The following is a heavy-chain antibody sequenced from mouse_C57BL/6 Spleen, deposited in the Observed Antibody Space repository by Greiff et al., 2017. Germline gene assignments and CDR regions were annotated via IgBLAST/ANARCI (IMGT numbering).Heavy chain of an antibody. CDR2: IDPSDSYT. J-gene: IGHJ1*03. D-gene: IGHD1-1*01. V-gene: IGHV1-50*01. Sequence: VQLQQPGAELVKPGASVKLSCKASGYTFTSYWMQWVKQRPGQGLEWIGEIDPSDSYTNYNQKFKGKATLTVDTSSSTAYMQLSSLTSEDSAVYYCARGTITYWYSDVWGTGTTVTVSS. CDR3: ARGTITYWYSDV. CDR1: GYTFTSYW.